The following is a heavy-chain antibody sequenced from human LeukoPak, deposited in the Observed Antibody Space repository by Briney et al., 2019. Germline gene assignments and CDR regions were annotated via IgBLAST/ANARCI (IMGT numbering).Heavy chain of an antibody. V-gene: IGHV4-59*01. J-gene: IGHJ3*02. CDR3: ARGGYYDSSDAFDI. D-gene: IGHD3-22*01. Sequence: ASETLSLTCTVSGGSISSYYSSWIRQPPGKGLEWIGYIYYSGSTNYNPSLKSRVTISVDTSKNQFSLKLSSVTAADTAVYYCARGGYYDSSDAFDIWGQGTMVTVSS. CDR2: IYYSGST. CDR1: GGSISSYY.